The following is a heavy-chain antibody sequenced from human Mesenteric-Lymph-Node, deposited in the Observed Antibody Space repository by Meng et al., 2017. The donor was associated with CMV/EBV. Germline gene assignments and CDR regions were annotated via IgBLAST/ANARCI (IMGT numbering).Heavy chain of an antibody. CDR1: GFTFRNYN. J-gene: IGHJ4*02. V-gene: IGHV3-21*04. CDR3: AKIIGYSTSGAFDY. D-gene: IGHD2-2*01. Sequence: GGSLRLSCAASGFTFRNYNMNWVRQAPGKGLEWVSSISSASSYILYADSVKGRFTMSRDDAKNSLYLQMNSLRAGDTAVYYCAKIIGYSTSGAFDYWGQGTLVTVSS. CDR2: ISSASSYI.